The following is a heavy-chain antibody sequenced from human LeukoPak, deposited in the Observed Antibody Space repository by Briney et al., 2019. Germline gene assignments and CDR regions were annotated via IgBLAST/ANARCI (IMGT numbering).Heavy chain of an antibody. D-gene: IGHD5-18*01. CDR2: IIPIFGTA. CDR1: GGTFSSYA. Sequence: SVKVSCKASGGTFSSYAISWVRQAPGQGLEWMGGIIPIFGTANYAQKFQGRVTMTRGTSTSTVYMELSSLRSEDTAVYYCARDLRIQLWFSPALWGQGTLVTVSS. CDR3: ARDLRIQLWFSPAL. V-gene: IGHV1-69*05. J-gene: IGHJ4*02.